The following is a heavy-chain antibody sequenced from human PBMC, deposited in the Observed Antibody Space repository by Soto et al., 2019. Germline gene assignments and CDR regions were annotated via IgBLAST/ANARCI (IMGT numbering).Heavy chain of an antibody. CDR1: GISFINHY. D-gene: IGHD3-10*01. CDR2: INPAGSVT. Sequence: ASVKVSCKASGISFINHYVHWVRQAPGQGPEWMGVINPAGSVTVYALKLQDRVTVTRDTSTSTVYMELRSLRSDDTAVYYCARDYYGSGAPDHYCMDVWGQGTTVTVS. CDR3: ARDYYGSGAPDHYCMDV. V-gene: IGHV1-46*01. J-gene: IGHJ6*02.